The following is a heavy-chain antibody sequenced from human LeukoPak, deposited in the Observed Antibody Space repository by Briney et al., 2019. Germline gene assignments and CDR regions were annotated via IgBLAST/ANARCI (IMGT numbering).Heavy chain of an antibody. CDR3: ARSDYPFDY. V-gene: IGHV3-11*01. D-gene: IGHD4-11*01. Sequence: GGSLRLSCAASGFTLSDYYMSWIRQAPGKGLEWVSNIGSSGSTINYADSVKGRFSISRDNAKNSLYLQMNSLRAEDTVVYYCARSDYPFDYWGQGTLVTV. J-gene: IGHJ4*02. CDR2: IGSSGSTI. CDR1: GFTLSDYY.